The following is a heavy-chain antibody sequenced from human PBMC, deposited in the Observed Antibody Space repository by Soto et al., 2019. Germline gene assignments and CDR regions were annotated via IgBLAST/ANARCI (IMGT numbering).Heavy chain of an antibody. Sequence: GGSLRLSCATSGFTFSNFDMHWVRQVPGKGLGWVSAICAARDPYYLGSVKGRYTISRENAKNSVYLQMNDLRAGDSAVYYCARAYTGRLPRRADYYYAMDVWGQGTTVTVSS. CDR2: ICAARDP. D-gene: IGHD2-2*02. V-gene: IGHV3-13*05. CDR3: ARAYTGRLPRRADYYYAMDV. CDR1: GFTFSNFD. J-gene: IGHJ6*02.